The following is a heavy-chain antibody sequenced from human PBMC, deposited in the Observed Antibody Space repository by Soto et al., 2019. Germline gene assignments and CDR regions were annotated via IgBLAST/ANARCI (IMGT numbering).Heavy chain of an antibody. CDR1: GFPRSTSGMC. D-gene: IGHD5-18*01. CDR3: ARMTLNRGYSYGPGYFDY. V-gene: IGHV2-70*01. CDR2: IDWDDDK. Sequence: SGPTLVNPTQPLTLTCAFSGFPRSTSGMCVSWIRQPPGKALEWLALIDWDDDKSYSTSLKTRLTISKDTSTNPAVLTMTNMDPVDTATYYCARMTLNRGYSYGPGYFDYWGQGTLVTVSS. J-gene: IGHJ4*02.